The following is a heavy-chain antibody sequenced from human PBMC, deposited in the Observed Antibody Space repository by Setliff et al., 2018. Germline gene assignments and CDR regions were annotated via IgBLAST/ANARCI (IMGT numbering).Heavy chain of an antibody. CDR3: ARQFYYDSSGTGAFDI. J-gene: IGHJ3*02. V-gene: IGHV5-51*01. CDR2: IYPGDSDT. CDR1: GYSFTSYW. D-gene: IGHD3-22*01. Sequence: GESLKISCKGSGYSFTSYWVGWVRQMPGKGLEWMGIIYPGDSDTRYSPSFQGQVTISADKSISTAYLQWSSLKASDTAMYYCARQFYYDSSGTGAFDIWGQGTMVTVSS.